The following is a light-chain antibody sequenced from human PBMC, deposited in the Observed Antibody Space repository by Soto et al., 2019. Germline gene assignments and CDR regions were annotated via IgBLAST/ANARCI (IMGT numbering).Light chain of an antibody. Sequence: QSVLTQPPSASGTPGQRVTISCSGRTSNIGTYTVNWYQHFPGAAPKLMIYEVSNRPSEISNRFSGSKSGNTASLTISGLQAEDEADYYCNSYTSSSTLVFGTGTKLTVL. CDR2: EVS. CDR3: NSYTSSSTLV. J-gene: IGLJ1*01. CDR1: TSNIGTYT. V-gene: IGLV2-14*01.